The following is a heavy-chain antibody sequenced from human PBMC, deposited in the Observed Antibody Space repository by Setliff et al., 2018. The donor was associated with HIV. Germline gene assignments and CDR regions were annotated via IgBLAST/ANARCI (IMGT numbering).Heavy chain of an antibody. CDR1: GFTLSNYW. J-gene: IGHJ4*02. Sequence: GESLKISCAASGFTLSNYWMSWVRQAPGKGLEWVAIIKQDGNDKYYVDSVKGRFTISRDNAKNSLFLQMNSLSAEDTALYYCTRDFSGGHYHDYWGQGTLVTVSS. CDR2: IKQDGNDK. V-gene: IGHV3-7*01. D-gene: IGHD2-15*01. CDR3: TRDFSGGHYHDY.